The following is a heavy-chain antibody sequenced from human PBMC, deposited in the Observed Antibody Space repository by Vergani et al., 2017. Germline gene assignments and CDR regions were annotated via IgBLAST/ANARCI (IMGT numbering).Heavy chain of an antibody. Sequence: EVQRVESGGGLVQPGGSLRLSCAASGFSFSSYRMSWVRQAPGKGLEWVANIKQDGSEEYYVDSVKGRFTISRDNAKNSLYLQMNSLRAEDTAVYNCARDKTIASRPVFDNWGQGTLVTVSS. CDR1: GFSFSSYR. CDR2: IKQDGSEE. J-gene: IGHJ4*02. V-gene: IGHV3-7*01. D-gene: IGHD6-6*01. CDR3: ARDKTIASRPVFDN.